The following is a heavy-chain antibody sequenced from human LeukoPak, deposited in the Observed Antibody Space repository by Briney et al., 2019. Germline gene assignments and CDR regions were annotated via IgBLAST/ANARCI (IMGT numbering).Heavy chain of an antibody. D-gene: IGHD5-24*01. V-gene: IGHV4-61*01. J-gene: IGHJ4*02. CDR3: AKDRSSRDGYNYFDY. CDR1: GGSVSSGSYY. Sequence: SETLSLTCTVSGGSVSSGSYYWSWIRQPPGKGLEWIGYIYYSGTTNYNPSLKSRVTISIDSSKNQFSLKLSSVTAADTAVYYCAKDRSSRDGYNYFDYWGQGTLVTVSS. CDR2: IYYSGTT.